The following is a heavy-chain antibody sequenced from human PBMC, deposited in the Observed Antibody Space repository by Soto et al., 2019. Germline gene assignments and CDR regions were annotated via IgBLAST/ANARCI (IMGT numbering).Heavy chain of an antibody. CDR3: ASTAGGDYDYVWGSYRYSFDY. CDR1: GGTFSSYA. CDR2: IIPIFGTA. Sequence: QVQLVQSGAEVKKPGSSVKVSCKASGGTFSSYAISWVRQAPGQGLEWMGGIIPIFGTANYAQKFQGRVTLTPDEYTITAYMEVSSLRSEDTAVYYSASTAGGDYDYVWGSYRYSFDYWGQGTLVTVSS. J-gene: IGHJ4*02. V-gene: IGHV1-69*05. D-gene: IGHD3-16*02.